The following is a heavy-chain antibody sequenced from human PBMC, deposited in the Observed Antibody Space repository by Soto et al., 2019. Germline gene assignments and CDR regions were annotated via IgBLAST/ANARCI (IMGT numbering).Heavy chain of an antibody. Sequence: ASVKVSCKASGGTFSSYAISWVRQAPGQGLEWMGGIIPIFGTANYAQKFQGRVTITADESTSTAYMELSSLRSEDTAVYYCARDSKGYIAAAELDPWGQGTLVTVSS. CDR1: GGTFSSYA. V-gene: IGHV1-69*13. D-gene: IGHD6-13*01. J-gene: IGHJ5*02. CDR2: IIPIFGTA. CDR3: ARDSKGYIAAAELDP.